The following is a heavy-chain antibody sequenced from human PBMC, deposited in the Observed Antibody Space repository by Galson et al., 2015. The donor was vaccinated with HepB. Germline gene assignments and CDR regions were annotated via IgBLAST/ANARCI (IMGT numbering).Heavy chain of an antibody. Sequence: SVKVSCKASGGTFSSYAISWVRQAPGQGLEWMGGIIPIFGTANYAQKFQGRVTITADESTSTAYMELSSLRSEDTAVYYCARFRFFVQEVDTAMSSPIWTETAADAFDIWGQGTMVTVSS. CDR1: GGTFSSYA. V-gene: IGHV1-69*13. J-gene: IGHJ3*02. CDR3: ARFRFFVQEVDTAMSSPIWTETAADAFDI. CDR2: IIPIFGTA. D-gene: IGHD5-18*01.